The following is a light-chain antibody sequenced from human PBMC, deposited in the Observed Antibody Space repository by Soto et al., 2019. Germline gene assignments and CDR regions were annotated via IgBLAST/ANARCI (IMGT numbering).Light chain of an antibody. V-gene: IGKV2-28*01. CDR2: LGS. J-gene: IGKJ1*01. CDR1: QSLLHSNGYNY. Sequence: IVMTQSPLXXPXTXXXXXSVSCRCXQSLLHSNGYNYLDWYLQKPGQSPQLLIYLGSNRASGVPDRFSGSGSGTDFTLKISRVEAEDVGVYYCMQALQTWTFGQGTKVDI. CDR3: MQALQTWT.